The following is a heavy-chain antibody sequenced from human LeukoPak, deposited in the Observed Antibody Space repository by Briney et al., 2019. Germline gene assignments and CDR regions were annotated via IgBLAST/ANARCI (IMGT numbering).Heavy chain of an antibody. J-gene: IGHJ3*02. Sequence: PGGYLRLSCAASGFTVSSNYMSWVRQAPGKGLEWVSVIYSGGSTYYADSVKGRFTISRDNSKNTLYLQMNSLRAEDTAVYYCARVCSGGSCYYGAFDIWGQGTMVTVSS. CDR1: GFTVSSNY. CDR3: ARVCSGGSCYYGAFDI. V-gene: IGHV3-53*01. CDR2: IYSGGST. D-gene: IGHD2-15*01.